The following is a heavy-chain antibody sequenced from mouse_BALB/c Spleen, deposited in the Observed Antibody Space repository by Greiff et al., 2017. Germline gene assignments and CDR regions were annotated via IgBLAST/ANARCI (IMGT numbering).Heavy chain of an antibody. D-gene: IGHD2-14*01. Sequence: EVQLQESGAELVRSGASVKLSCTASGFNIKDYYMHWVKQRPEQGLEWIGWIDPENGDTEYAPKFQGKATMTADTSSNTAYLQLSSLTSEDTAVYYCARRAYRVGYYFDYWGQGTTLTVSS. V-gene: IGHV14-4*02. CDR1: GFNIKDYY. CDR3: ARRAYRVGYYFDY. J-gene: IGHJ2*01. CDR2: IDPENGDT.